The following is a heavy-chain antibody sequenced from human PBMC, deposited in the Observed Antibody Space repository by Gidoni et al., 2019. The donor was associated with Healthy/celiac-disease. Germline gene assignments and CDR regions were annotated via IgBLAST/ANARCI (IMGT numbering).Heavy chain of an antibody. CDR3: ARFPHYYDSSGYYFDAFDI. V-gene: IGHV4-39*07. CDR1: GCSIISSSYY. D-gene: IGHD3-22*01. CDR2: IYYSGST. Sequence: QLQLQESGPGLVKPSETLSLTCPVSGCSIISSSYYWGWIRQPPGKGLDWIGSIYYSGSTYYNPSLKSRVTISVETSKNQFSLKLSSVTAADTAVYYCARFPHYYDSSGYYFDAFDIWGQGTMVTVSS. J-gene: IGHJ3*02.